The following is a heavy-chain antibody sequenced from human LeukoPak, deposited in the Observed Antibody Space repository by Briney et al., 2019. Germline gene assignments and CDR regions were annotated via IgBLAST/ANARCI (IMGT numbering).Heavy chain of an antibody. Sequence: PGGSLRLSCPASGFTFSDHYMDWVRQAPGTGLEWVGRIRNKANSYTTEYAASVKGRFTISRDDSKNSLYLQMSSLKTEDTALYYCARAKYSANDYSDYWGQGTLVTVSS. CDR2: IRNKANSYTT. CDR3: ARAKYSANDYSDY. J-gene: IGHJ4*02. CDR1: GFTFSDHY. D-gene: IGHD1-26*01. V-gene: IGHV3-72*01.